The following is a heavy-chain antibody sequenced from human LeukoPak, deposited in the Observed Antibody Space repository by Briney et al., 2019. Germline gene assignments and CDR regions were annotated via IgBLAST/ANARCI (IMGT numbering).Heavy chain of an antibody. V-gene: IGHV3-53*01. Sequence: PGGSLSLSCAVCGLTVSRNYTVWVSQAPGKGLEWVSVIYSGGSTYYADSVTGRFTISRDNHKNTLYLQINSLRAEDTAVYYCEDVCGYWGQGTLVTVSS. CDR2: IYSGGST. CDR3: EDVCGY. J-gene: IGHJ4*02. CDR1: GLTVSRNY. D-gene: IGHD3-16*01.